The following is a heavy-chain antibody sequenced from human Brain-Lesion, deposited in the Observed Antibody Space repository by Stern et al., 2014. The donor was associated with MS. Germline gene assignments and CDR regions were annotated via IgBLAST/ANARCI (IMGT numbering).Heavy chain of an antibody. V-gene: IGHV1-24*01. CDR1: GYTLTELS. CDR2: FDPEDGET. J-gene: IGHJ4*02. Sequence: MQLVESGAEVKKPGASVKVSCKVSGYTLTELSMHWVRQAPRKGLEWMGGFDPEDGETIYAQKFQGRVTMTEDTSTDTAYMELSSLRSEDTAVYYCATLSPGAGGNYYRHFDYWGQVTLVTVSS. CDR3: ATLSPGAGGNYYRHFDY. D-gene: IGHD1-26*01.